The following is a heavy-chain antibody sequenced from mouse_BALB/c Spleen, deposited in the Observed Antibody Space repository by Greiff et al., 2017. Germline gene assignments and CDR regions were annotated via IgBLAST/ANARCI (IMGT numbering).Heavy chain of an antibody. CDR1: GYSITSDYA. CDR2: ISYSGST. CDR3: ARWGDYDYAMDY. Sequence: EVMLVESGPGLVKPSQSLSLTCTVTGYSITSDYAWNWIRQFPGNKLEWMGYISYSGSTSYNPSLKSRISITRDTSKNQFFLQLNSVTTEDTATYYCARWGDYDYAMDYWGQGTSVTVSS. V-gene: IGHV3-2*02. D-gene: IGHD2-4*01. J-gene: IGHJ4*01.